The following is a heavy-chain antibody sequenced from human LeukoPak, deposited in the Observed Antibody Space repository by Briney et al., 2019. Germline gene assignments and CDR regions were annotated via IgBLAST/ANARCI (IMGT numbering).Heavy chain of an antibody. CDR3: TTDDPVNRS. J-gene: IGHJ4*02. Sequence: GGSLRLSCAASGFTFNNAWMSWVRQAPGKGLEWVGRIKSKADGGTTDYAAPVKGRFTISRDDPKNTLYLQMNSLKTEDTAMYYCTTDDPVNRSWGQGTLVTVSS. CDR1: GFTFNNAW. CDR2: IKSKADGGTT. V-gene: IGHV3-15*01. D-gene: IGHD2/OR15-2a*01.